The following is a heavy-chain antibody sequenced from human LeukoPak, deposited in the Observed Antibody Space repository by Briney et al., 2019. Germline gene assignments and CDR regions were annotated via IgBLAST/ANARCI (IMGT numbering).Heavy chain of an antibody. CDR2: ITPIFGTA. V-gene: IGHV1-69*05. CDR3: ARVFARSGEISGSYYYY. CDR1: GGTFSTYA. J-gene: IGHJ4*02. D-gene: IGHD1-26*01. Sequence: ASVKVSCKASGGTFSTYAINWARQAPGQGLELMGGITPIFGTANYAQKFQGRVTITTDESTSTAYMELSSLRSEDTAVYYCARVFARSGEISGSYYYYWGQGTLVTVSS.